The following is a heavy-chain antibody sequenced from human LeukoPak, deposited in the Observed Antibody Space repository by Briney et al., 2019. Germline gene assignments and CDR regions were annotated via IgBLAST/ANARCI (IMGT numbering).Heavy chain of an antibody. V-gene: IGHV4-59*08. Sequence: PSETLSLTCTVSGGSISSYYWSWIRQPPGKGLEWIGYIYYSGSTNYNPSLKSRVTISVDTYKNQFSLKLSSVTAADTAVYYCARLVDAPYDSSCYVDHWVRGTLVTVSS. J-gene: IGHJ1*01. CDR3: ARLVDAPYDSSCYVDH. D-gene: IGHD3-22*01. CDR1: GGSISSYY. CDR2: IYYSGST.